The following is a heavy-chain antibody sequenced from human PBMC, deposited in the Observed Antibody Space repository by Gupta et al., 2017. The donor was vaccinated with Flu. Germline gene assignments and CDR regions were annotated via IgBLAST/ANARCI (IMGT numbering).Heavy chain of an antibody. CDR2: ISYDGSNK. V-gene: IGHV3-30*18. J-gene: IGHJ4*02. CDR1: GFTFSSYA. Sequence: QVQLVESGGGVVQPGRSLRLSCAASGFTFSSYAMHWLRTAPGKGLEWVAVISYDGSNKYYADSVKGRFTISRDNSKNTLYLQMNSLRAEDTAVYYCAKDGEVEWLLSGIDYWGQGTLVTVSS. CDR3: AKDGEVEWLLSGIDY. D-gene: IGHD3-3*01.